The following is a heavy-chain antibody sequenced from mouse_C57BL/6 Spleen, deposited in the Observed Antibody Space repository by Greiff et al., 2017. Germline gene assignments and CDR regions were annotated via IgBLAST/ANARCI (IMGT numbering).Heavy chain of an antibody. CDR2: IDPENGDT. CDR3: TTHDGNLDY. Sequence: VQLQQSGAELVRPGASVKLSCTASGFNIKDDYMHWVKQRPEQGLEWIGWIDPENGDTEYASKFQGKATITADTSSNTAYLQLSSLTSEDTAVYYCTTHDGNLDYWGQGTTLTVSS. J-gene: IGHJ2*01. CDR1: GFNIKDDY. D-gene: IGHD1-1*01. V-gene: IGHV14-4*01.